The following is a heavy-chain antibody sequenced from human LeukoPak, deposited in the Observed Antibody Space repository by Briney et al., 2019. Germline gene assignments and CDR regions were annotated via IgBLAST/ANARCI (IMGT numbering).Heavy chain of an antibody. CDR1: GFTFSSYS. J-gene: IGHJ4*02. CDR3: ARETCIAVAGPYFDY. Sequence: PGGSLRLSCAASGFTFSSYSMNWVRQAPGKGLEWVSSISSSSSYIYYADSVKGRFTISRDNAKNSLYLQMNSLRAEDTAVYYCARETCIAVAGPYFDYWGQGTLVTVSS. CDR2: ISSSSSYI. D-gene: IGHD6-19*01. V-gene: IGHV3-21*01.